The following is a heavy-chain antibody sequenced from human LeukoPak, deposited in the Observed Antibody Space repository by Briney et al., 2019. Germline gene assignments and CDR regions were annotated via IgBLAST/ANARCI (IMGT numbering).Heavy chain of an antibody. CDR1: GFTFSSYG. D-gene: IGHD1-7*01. Sequence: GGSLRLSCAASGFTFSSYGMHWVRQAPGKGLEWVAVISYDGSKKYYADSVKGRFTISRDNSKNTLYLQMNSLRAEDTALYYCAKDVDRVRTMYFDDWGQGTLVTVSS. J-gene: IGHJ4*02. CDR2: ISYDGSKK. CDR3: AKDVDRVRTMYFDD. V-gene: IGHV3-30*18.